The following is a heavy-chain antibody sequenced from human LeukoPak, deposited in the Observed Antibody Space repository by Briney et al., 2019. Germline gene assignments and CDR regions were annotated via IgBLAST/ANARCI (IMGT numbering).Heavy chain of an antibody. CDR1: GFIFSNYY. CDR3: ARGGVPYSFDF. D-gene: IGHD1-1*01. J-gene: IGHJ4*02. V-gene: IGHV3-74*01. CDR2: INGDGSTT. Sequence: GGSLRLSCAPSGFIFSNYYMHWVRQAPGKGLVWVSHINGDGSTTGYADSVKGRFTISRDNAKNTLFLQMNSLRADDSAVYYCARGGVPYSFDFWGQGTLVTVSS.